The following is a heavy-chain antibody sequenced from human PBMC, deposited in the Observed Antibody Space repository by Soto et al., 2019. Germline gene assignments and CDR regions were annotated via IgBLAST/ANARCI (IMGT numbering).Heavy chain of an antibody. D-gene: IGHD6-13*01. Sequence: PSETLFLTCAVYGGSFSGYYWSWIRQPPGKGLEWIGEINHSGSTNYNPSLKSRVTISVDTSNNQFSLKQSSVTAADTAVYYCARVVAAAGTTAIDYWGQGTLVTVSS. CDR3: ARVVAAAGTTAIDY. J-gene: IGHJ4*02. V-gene: IGHV4-34*01. CDR1: GGSFSGYY. CDR2: INHSGST.